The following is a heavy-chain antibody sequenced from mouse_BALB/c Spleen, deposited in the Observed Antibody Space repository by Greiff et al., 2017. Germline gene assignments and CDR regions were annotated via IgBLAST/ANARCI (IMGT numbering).Heavy chain of an antibody. CDR2: IYWDDDK. Sequence: QVTLKVSGPGILQPSQTLSLTCSFSGFSLSTSGMGVSWIRQPSGKGLEWLAHIYWDDDKRYNPSLKSRLTISKDTSSNQVFLKITSVDTADTATYYCARSPYAMDYWGQGTSVTVSS. J-gene: IGHJ4*01. CDR3: ARSPYAMDY. V-gene: IGHV8-12*01. CDR1: GFSLSTSGMG.